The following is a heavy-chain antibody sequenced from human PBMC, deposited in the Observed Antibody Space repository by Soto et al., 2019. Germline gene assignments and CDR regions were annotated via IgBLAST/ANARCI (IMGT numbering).Heavy chain of an antibody. D-gene: IGHD6-19*01. Sequence: GESLKISCKGSGYSFTSYWIGWVRQMPGKGLEWMGIIYPGDSDTRYSPSFQGQVTISADKSISTAYLQWSSLKASDTAMYYCATIHSSCWYDFDYWGQGTLVTVSS. CDR3: ATIHSSCWYDFDY. CDR1: GYSFTSYW. J-gene: IGHJ4*02. V-gene: IGHV5-51*01. CDR2: IYPGDSDT.